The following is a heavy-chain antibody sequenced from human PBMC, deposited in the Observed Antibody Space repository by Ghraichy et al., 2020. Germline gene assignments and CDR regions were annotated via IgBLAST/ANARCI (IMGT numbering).Heavy chain of an antibody. Sequence: QTLSLTCAISGDSVSSNSGAWNWIRQSPSRGLEWLGRTYYRSKWYNDYALSVKSRITINPDTSKNQFSLQLNSVTLEDTAVYYCARDSSVGDGRNPCFDFWGQGTLVTVSS. CDR1: GDSVSSNSGA. J-gene: IGHJ4*02. V-gene: IGHV6-1*01. CDR3: ARDSSVGDGRNPCFDF. CDR2: TYYRSKWYN. D-gene: IGHD5-24*01.